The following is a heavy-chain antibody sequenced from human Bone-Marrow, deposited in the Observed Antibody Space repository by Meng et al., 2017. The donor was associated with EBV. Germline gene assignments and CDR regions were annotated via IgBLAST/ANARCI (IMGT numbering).Heavy chain of an antibody. CDR2: VHYTGST. D-gene: IGHD6-19*01. V-gene: IGHV4-39*01. Sequence: LQRRDSGPGQAKPSETLSLTCTVSGDSISSFYYWGWIRQPPGRGLEWIGSVHYTGSTYYSPSLKSRVTVSVDTSRNQFSLRLTSVTAADTAVYYCARPFPSWQSPRLDPFGAWGQGTLVTVSS. CDR3: ARPFPSWQSPRLDPFGA. CDR1: GDSISSFYY. J-gene: IGHJ5*02.